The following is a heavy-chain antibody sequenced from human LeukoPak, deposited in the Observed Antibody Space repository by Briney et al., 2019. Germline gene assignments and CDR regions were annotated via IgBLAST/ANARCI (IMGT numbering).Heavy chain of an antibody. J-gene: IGHJ6*02. CDR1: GASIDGYY. CDR2: TYYTGTT. Sequence: SETLSLTCTVSGASIDGYYWNWIRQPPGKGLEWIGYTYYTGTTSYSPSLGSRVTISIDTSKSQFSLTLTSVTAADTAVYYCAREGLWFGELFFLKRGYYGMDVWGQGTTVTVSS. D-gene: IGHD3-10*01. CDR3: AREGLWFGELFFLKRGYYGMDV. V-gene: IGHV4-59*12.